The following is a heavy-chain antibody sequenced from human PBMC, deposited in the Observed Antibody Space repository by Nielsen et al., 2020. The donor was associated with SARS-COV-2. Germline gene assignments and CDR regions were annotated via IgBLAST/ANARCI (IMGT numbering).Heavy chain of an antibody. Sequence: GESLKISCAASGFNFNSHEMSWVRQAPGKGLECISYISSDGDASYYADSVRGRFTISRDNAKNLLYLQMNSLRDEDTAIYYCEGALDIWGQGTKVTVSS. J-gene: IGHJ3*02. CDR1: GFNFNSHE. CDR3: EGALDI. CDR2: ISSDGDAS. V-gene: IGHV3-48*03.